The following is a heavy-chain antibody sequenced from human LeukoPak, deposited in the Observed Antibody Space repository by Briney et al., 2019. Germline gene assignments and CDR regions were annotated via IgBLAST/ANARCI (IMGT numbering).Heavy chain of an antibody. Sequence: SVKVSCKASGGTFSSYPISWVRQAPGQGLEWMGRIIPILGIGNNAQKFQGRVTITADKSTSTAYMELSSLRSEDTAVYYCAREGYYYEGTFDYWGQGTLVTVSS. CDR2: IIPILGIG. V-gene: IGHV1-69*04. J-gene: IGHJ4*02. D-gene: IGHD3-22*01. CDR3: AREGYYYEGTFDY. CDR1: GGTFSSYP.